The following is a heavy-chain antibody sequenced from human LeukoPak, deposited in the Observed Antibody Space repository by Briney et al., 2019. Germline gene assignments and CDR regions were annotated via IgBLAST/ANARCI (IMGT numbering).Heavy chain of an antibody. V-gene: IGHV1-69*06. Sequence: SVKVSCKASGGTFSSYAISWVRQAPGQGLEWMGGIIPIFGTANYAQKFQGRVTITADKSTSTAYMELSSLRSEDTAVYYCARDRDYDSSGYYPRGPDAFDIWGQGTMVTVSS. D-gene: IGHD3-22*01. CDR3: ARDRDYDSSGYYPRGPDAFDI. CDR1: GGTFSSYA. J-gene: IGHJ3*02. CDR2: IIPIFGTA.